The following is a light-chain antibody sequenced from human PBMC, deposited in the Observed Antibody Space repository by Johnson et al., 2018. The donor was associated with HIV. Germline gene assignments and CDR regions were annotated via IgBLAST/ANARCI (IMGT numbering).Light chain of an antibody. Sequence: QSFLTQPPSVSAAPGQKVTISCSGSSSNIGNNYLSWYQQLPGTAPKLLIYENNKRPSGIPDRFSGSKSGTSATLGITGLQTGDEADYYCGTWDSSLSAGVFGTGTKVTVL. CDR1: SSNIGNNY. CDR2: ENN. CDR3: GTWDSSLSAGV. J-gene: IGLJ1*01. V-gene: IGLV1-51*02.